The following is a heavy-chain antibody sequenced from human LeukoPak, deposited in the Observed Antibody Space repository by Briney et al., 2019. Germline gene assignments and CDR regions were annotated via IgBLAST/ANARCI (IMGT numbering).Heavy chain of an antibody. CDR2: IYYSEST. Sequence: SETLSLTCILSGGSIISYYWSWIRQPPGKGLEWIGYIYYSESTNYNPSLKSRVTISVDTSKNQFSLKLSYVTAADTAVDYCARDVLRFGELFTPDWGQGTLVTVSS. CDR3: ARDVLRFGELFTPD. J-gene: IGHJ4*02. V-gene: IGHV4-59*01. D-gene: IGHD3-10*01. CDR1: GGSIISYY.